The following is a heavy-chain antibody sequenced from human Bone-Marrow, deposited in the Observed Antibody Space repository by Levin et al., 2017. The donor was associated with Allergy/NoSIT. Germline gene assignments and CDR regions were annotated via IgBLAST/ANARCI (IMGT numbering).Heavy chain of an antibody. CDR3: VKGTGGFGELLRHYFDY. Sequence: LSGGSLRLSCSASGFTFSSYAMHWVRQAPGKGLEYVSAISSNGGSTYYADSVKGRFTISRDNSKNTLYLQMSSLRAEDTAVYYCVKGTGGFGELLRHYFDYWGQGTLVTVSS. J-gene: IGHJ4*02. CDR2: ISSNGGST. V-gene: IGHV3-64D*06. D-gene: IGHD3-10*01. CDR1: GFTFSSYA.